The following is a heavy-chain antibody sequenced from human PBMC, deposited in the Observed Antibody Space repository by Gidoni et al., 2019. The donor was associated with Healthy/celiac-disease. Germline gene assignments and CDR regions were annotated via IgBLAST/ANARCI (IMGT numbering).Heavy chain of an antibody. CDR2: INHSGST. CDR1: GGSFSGYY. CDR3: ARRYCSSTSCYRRLGFDY. J-gene: IGHJ4*02. D-gene: IGHD2-2*01. V-gene: IGHV4-34*01. Sequence: AVYGGSFSGYYWSWIRQPPGKGLEWIGEINHSGSTNYNPSLKSRVTISVDTSKNQFSLKLSSVTAADTAVYYCARRYCSSTSCYRRLGFDYWGQGTLVTVSS.